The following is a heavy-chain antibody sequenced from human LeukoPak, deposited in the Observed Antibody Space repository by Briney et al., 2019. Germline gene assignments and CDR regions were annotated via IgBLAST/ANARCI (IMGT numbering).Heavy chain of an antibody. CDR3: ASRTYYYDSSGPNWYFDL. V-gene: IGHV4-34*01. D-gene: IGHD3-22*01. Sequence: SETLSLTCAVYGGSFSGYYWSWIRQPPGKGLEWIGEINHSGSTYYNPSLKSRVTISVDTSKNQFSLKLSSVTAADTAVYYCASRTYYYDSSGPNWYFDLWGRGTLVTVSS. CDR1: GGSFSGYY. CDR2: INHSGST. J-gene: IGHJ2*01.